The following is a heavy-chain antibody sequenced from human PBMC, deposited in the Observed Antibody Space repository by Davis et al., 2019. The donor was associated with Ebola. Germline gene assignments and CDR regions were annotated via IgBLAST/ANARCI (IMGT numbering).Heavy chain of an antibody. J-gene: IGHJ5*02. Sequence: GGSLRLSCAASGFTFSSYAMSWVRQAPGKGLELVSIITGDGSDTMYADPVKGRFTISRDNSKNTLYLQMNSLRAEDTAVYYCARFTVLRWFDPWGQGTLVTVSS. D-gene: IGHD4-17*01. CDR2: ITGDGSDT. V-gene: IGHV3-23*01. CDR3: ARFTVLRWFDP. CDR1: GFTFSSYA.